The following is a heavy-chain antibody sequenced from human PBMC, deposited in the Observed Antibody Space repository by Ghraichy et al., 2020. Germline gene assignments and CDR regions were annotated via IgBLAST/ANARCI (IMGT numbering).Heavy chain of an antibody. CDR2: ISGSSSFI. CDR3: AKEGGDPAFDH. Sequence: GGSLRLSCAASGFNFDRNTVNWVRQAPGKGLEWVSSISGSSSFIYYADSVKGRFTISRDNAKNSLYLQMNSLRVDDTAIYYCAKEGGDPAFDHWGQGTLVTVSS. J-gene: IGHJ4*02. V-gene: IGHV3-21*01. D-gene: IGHD2-21*02. CDR1: GFNFDRNT.